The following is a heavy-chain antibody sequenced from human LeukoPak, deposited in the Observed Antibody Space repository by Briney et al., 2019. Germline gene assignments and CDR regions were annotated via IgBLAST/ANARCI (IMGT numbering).Heavy chain of an antibody. Sequence: GGSLRLSCAASGFTFDDYVMHWVRQAPGKGLEWVSTISWNTFTVRYADSVKGRFTISRDNAKNPLYLQMNSLRTEDTALYYCAKGLRYFDWADYWGQGTLVTVSS. CDR2: ISWNTFTV. D-gene: IGHD3-9*01. CDR3: AKGLRYFDWADY. V-gene: IGHV3-9*01. J-gene: IGHJ4*02. CDR1: GFTFDDYV.